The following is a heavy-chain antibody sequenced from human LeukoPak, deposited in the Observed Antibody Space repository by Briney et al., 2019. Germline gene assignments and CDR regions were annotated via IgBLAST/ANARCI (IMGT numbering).Heavy chain of an antibody. D-gene: IGHD3-16*01. CDR3: ARVGPWVNPDYYYYYMDV. CDR1: GFTFSSSW. Sequence: GGSLRLSCVASGFTFSSSWMSWVRQGPGKGLEWVASINQDEIHYVDAVRGRFTISRDNAKNSLYLQMNSLRAEDTAVYYCARVGPWVNPDYYYYYMDVWGKGTTVTVSS. J-gene: IGHJ6*03. V-gene: IGHV3-7*01. CDR2: INQDEI.